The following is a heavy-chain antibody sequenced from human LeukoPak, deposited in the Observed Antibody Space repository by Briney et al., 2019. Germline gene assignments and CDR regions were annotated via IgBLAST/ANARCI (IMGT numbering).Heavy chain of an antibody. CDR2: IDYRGST. J-gene: IGHJ4*02. V-gene: IGHV4-59*01. CDR1: GGSISTYY. CDR3: ARSQNYYGSGDY. Sequence: SETLPLTCTVSGGSISTYYWSWIRQPPGKGLEWIAYIDYRGSTTYNPSLRSRVTISVDTSRNQFSLKLYSVTAADTAVYYCARSQNYYGSGDYWSQGTLVTVSS. D-gene: IGHD3-10*01.